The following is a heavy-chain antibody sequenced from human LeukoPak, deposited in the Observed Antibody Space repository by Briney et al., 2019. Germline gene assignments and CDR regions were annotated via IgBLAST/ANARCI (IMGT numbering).Heavy chain of an antibody. V-gene: IGHV3-23*01. D-gene: IGHD3-10*01. CDR2: ISGSGGST. CDR3: AKADVLLWFGEFTH. Sequence: PGGSLRLSCAASGFTFSSYWMSWVRQAPGKGLGWVSAISGSGGSTYYADSVKGRFTISRDNSKNTLYLQMNSLRAEDTAVYYCAKADVLLWFGEFTHWGQGTLVTVSS. CDR1: GFTFSSYW. J-gene: IGHJ4*02.